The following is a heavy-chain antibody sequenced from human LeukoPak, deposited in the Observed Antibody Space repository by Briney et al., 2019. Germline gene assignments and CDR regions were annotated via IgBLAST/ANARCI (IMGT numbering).Heavy chain of an antibody. CDR3: AADYILLSDYGVDAFDI. Sequence: SVKVSCKASGFTFISSAVQWVRQARGQRLEWIGWIVVGSGNTNYAQKFQERVTITRDMSTSTAYMELSSLRSEDTAVYYCAADYILLSDYGVDAFDIWGQGTMVTVSS. CDR1: GFTFISSA. D-gene: IGHD4-17*01. J-gene: IGHJ3*02. V-gene: IGHV1-58*01. CDR2: IVVGSGNT.